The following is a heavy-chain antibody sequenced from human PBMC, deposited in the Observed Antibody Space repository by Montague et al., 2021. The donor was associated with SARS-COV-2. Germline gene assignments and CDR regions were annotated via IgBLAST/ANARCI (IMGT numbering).Heavy chain of an antibody. CDR1: GASINSRY. V-gene: IGHV4-59*08. Sequence: SETLSLTCTVSGASINSRYWSWIRQPPGKGLEWTGYYYSGSTKYNPSLKSRVTISVDTSKNQFSVKVTSVTAADTAVYYCARQGGSNYGWFDPWGQGTLVTVSS. CDR2: YYSGST. J-gene: IGHJ5*02. CDR3: ARQGGSNYGWFDP. D-gene: IGHD1-26*01.